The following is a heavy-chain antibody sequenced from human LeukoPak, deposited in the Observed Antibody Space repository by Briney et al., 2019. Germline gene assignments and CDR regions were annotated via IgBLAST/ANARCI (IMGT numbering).Heavy chain of an antibody. CDR3: ATIDCSSTSCYASPPYYFDY. CDR2: ISSSGSTI. D-gene: IGHD2-2*01. Sequence: GGSLRLSCAASGFTFSDYYMSWIRQAPGKGLEWVSCISSSGSTIYYADSVKGRSTISRDNAKNSLYLQMNSLRAEDTAVYYCATIDCSSTSCYASPPYYFDYWGQGTLVTVSS. V-gene: IGHV3-11*01. J-gene: IGHJ4*02. CDR1: GFTFSDYY.